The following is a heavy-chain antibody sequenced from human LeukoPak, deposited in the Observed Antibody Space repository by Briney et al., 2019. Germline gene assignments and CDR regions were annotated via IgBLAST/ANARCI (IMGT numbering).Heavy chain of an antibody. Sequence: PGRSLRLSCAASGFTFSSYAMHWVRQAPGKGLEWVAVISYDGSNKYYADSVKGRFTISRDNSKNTLYLQMNSLRAEDTAVYYCAKDRDKFWSGSQVWGQGTLVTVSS. CDR3: AKDRDKFWSGSQV. D-gene: IGHD3-3*01. J-gene: IGHJ4*02. CDR1: GFTFSSYA. CDR2: ISYDGSNK. V-gene: IGHV3-30-3*01.